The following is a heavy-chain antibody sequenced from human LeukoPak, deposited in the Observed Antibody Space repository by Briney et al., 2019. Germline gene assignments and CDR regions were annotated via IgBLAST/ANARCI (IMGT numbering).Heavy chain of an antibody. CDR3: TRYSERGIDY. CDR2: IRSKANSYAT. CDR1: GFTFSGSA. Sequence: GRSLRLSCAASGFTFSGSAMHWVRQASGKGLEWVGRIRSKANSYATAYAASVKGRFTISRDDSKNTAYLQMNSLKTEDTAVYYCTRYSERGIDYWGQGTLVTVSS. D-gene: IGHD1-1*01. J-gene: IGHJ4*02. V-gene: IGHV3-73*01.